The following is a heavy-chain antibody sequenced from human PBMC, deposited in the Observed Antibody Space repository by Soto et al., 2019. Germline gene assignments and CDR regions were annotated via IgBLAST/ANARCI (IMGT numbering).Heavy chain of an antibody. CDR1: GGTFSSYT. CDR3: ARAPPPGSGWYDLEI. Sequence: ASVKVSCKASGGTFSSYTISWVRQAPGQGLEWMGRIIPILGIANYAQKFQGRVTITADKSTSTAYMELSSLRSEDTAVYYCARAPPPGSGWYDLEIWGQGTMVTVSS. V-gene: IGHV1-69*02. J-gene: IGHJ3*02. CDR2: IIPILGIA. D-gene: IGHD6-19*01.